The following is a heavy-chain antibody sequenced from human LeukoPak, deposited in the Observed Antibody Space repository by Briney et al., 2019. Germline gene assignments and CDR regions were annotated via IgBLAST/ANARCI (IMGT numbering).Heavy chain of an antibody. V-gene: IGHV3-30*18. CDR1: GFTFSSYG. CDR3: AKDGRYSYGSCFDY. J-gene: IGHJ4*02. Sequence: PGGSLRLSCAASGFTFSSYGMHWVRQAPGKGLEWVAVISYDGSNKYYADSVKGRFTISRDNSKNTLYLQMNSLRAEDTAVYYCAKDGRYSYGSCFDYWGQGTLVTVSS. CDR2: ISYDGSNK. D-gene: IGHD5-18*01.